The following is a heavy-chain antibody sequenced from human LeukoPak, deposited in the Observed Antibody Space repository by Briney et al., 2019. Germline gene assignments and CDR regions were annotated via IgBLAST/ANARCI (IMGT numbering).Heavy chain of an antibody. D-gene: IGHD3-10*01. CDR3: ARDGIFGGDYFDY. CDR1: GYTFTGYY. V-gene: IGHV1-2*02. Sequence: ASVKVSCKASGYTFTGYYMHWVRQAPGQGLEWMGWINPNSGGTNYAQKFQGGVTMTRDTSISTAYMELSRLRSDDTAVYYCARDGIFGGDYFDYWGQGTLVTVSS. CDR2: INPNSGGT. J-gene: IGHJ4*02.